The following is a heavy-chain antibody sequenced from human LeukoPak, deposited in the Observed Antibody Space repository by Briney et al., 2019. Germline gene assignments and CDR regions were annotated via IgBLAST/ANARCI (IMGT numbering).Heavy chain of an antibody. CDR2: ISGSGGST. D-gene: IGHD5-24*01. J-gene: IGHJ4*02. Sequence: GGSLRLSCTASGFTLSSYAMSWVRQAPGKGLEWVSAISGSGGSTYYADSVKGRLTISRDNSKNTLYLQMNSLRAEDTAVYYCAKTGWLLGPFDYWGQGTLVTVSS. CDR3: AKTGWLLGPFDY. CDR1: GFTLSSYA. V-gene: IGHV3-23*01.